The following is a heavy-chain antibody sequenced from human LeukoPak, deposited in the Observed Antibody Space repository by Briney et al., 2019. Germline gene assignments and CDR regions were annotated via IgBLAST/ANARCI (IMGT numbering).Heavy chain of an antibody. CDR1: GDSMTSRNYY. Sequence: SETLSLTCAVSGDSMTSRNYYWGWIRQPRGEGLEFIGMIYNTGTSYYNPSLESRVSISTDTSRSQFSLSLSAVSAADSAVYYCASLRAVSTTDRDFWGQGTLVTVSS. V-gene: IGHV4-39*07. D-gene: IGHD5/OR15-5a*01. CDR2: IYNTGTS. J-gene: IGHJ4*02. CDR3: ASLRAVSTTDRDF.